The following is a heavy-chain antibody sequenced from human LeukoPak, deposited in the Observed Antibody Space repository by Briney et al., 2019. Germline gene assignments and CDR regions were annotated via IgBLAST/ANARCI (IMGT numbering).Heavy chain of an antibody. J-gene: IGHJ4*02. D-gene: IGHD4-17*01. CDR3: ARGSLGTVTYSDY. V-gene: IGHV3-66*01. CDR2: IYTAGTT. Sequence: PGGSLRLSCAASGFTVSSNYMSWVRQAPGKGLEWVSLIYTAGTTYYADSVKGRFTISRDNSKNTVYLQMSSLRAEDTAVYYCARGSLGTVTYSDYWGPGSLVTVSS. CDR1: GFTVSSNY.